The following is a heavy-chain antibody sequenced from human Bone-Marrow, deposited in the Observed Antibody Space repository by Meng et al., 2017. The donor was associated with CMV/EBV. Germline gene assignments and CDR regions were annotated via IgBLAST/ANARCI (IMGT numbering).Heavy chain of an antibody. D-gene: IGHD3-3*01. Sequence: ASVKVSCKASGYTFTSYDINWVRQATGQGLEWMGWMNPNSGNTGYAQKFQGRVTTTRNTSISTAYMELSSLRSEDTAVYYCARQGGYYDFWSGYHRYYYYGMDVWGQGTTVTVSS. CDR1: GYTFTSYD. CDR3: ARQGGYYDFWSGYHRYYYYGMDV. V-gene: IGHV1-8*01. CDR2: MNPNSGNT. J-gene: IGHJ6*02.